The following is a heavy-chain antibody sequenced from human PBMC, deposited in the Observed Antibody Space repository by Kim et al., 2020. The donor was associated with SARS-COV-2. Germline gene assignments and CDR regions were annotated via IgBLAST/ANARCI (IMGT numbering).Heavy chain of an antibody. CDR2: GST. CDR3: ARGRMSYWDY. Sequence: GSTYYNPSLKSRVTISVDTSKNQFSLKLSSVTAADTAVYYCARGRMSYWDYWGQGTLVTVSS. D-gene: IGHD3-10*01. J-gene: IGHJ4*02. V-gene: IGHV4-39*01.